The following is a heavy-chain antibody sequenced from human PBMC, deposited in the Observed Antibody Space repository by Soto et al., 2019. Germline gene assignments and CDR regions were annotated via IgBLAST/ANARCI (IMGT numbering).Heavy chain of an antibody. J-gene: IGHJ4*02. CDR1: GGSITSNHW. CDR3: ASKYCPSTICYLFDN. V-gene: IGHV4-4*02. Sequence: QLQLQESGPGLVKPSGTLSLTCSVSGGSITSNHWWSWVRQAPGKGLEWIGEIFHRGTSHHNPSLESRVTLSVDKSKNQFSLMLTSVTAADTAVYYCASKYCPSTICYLFDNCGQGALVTVSS. CDR2: IFHRGTS. D-gene: IGHD2-15*01.